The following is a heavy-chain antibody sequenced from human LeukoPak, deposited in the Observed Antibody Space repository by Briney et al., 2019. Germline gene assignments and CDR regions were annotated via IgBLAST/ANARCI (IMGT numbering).Heavy chain of an antibody. Sequence: GGSLKLSXAASGFTFSSYSMNWVRQAPGKGLEWVSSISSSSSYIYYADSVKGRFTISRDNAKNSLYLQMNSLRAEDTAVYYCARDLGPATAILNWFDPWGQGTLVTVSS. D-gene: IGHD2-2*02. CDR3: ARDLGPATAILNWFDP. V-gene: IGHV3-21*01. CDR2: ISSSSSYI. J-gene: IGHJ5*02. CDR1: GFTFSSYS.